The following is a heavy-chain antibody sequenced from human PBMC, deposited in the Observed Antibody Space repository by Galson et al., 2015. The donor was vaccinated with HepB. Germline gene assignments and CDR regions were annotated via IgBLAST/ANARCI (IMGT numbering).Heavy chain of an antibody. Sequence: SLRLSCAASGFTFSSYGMSWVRQAPVKGLEWVSTIRGSGGNTYYADSVKGRFTISRDNSKNTLYLQMNSLRAEDTAIYYCAKEQYCSSTGCFNYFDFWGQGTLVTVSS. V-gene: IGHV3-23*01. D-gene: IGHD2-2*01. J-gene: IGHJ4*02. CDR3: AKEQYCSSTGCFNYFDF. CDR2: IRGSGGNT. CDR1: GFTFSSYG.